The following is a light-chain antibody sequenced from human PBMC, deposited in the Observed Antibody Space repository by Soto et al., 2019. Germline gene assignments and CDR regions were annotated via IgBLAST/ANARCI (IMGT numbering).Light chain of an antibody. CDR3: QVWDSSSPWV. V-gene: IGLV3-21*04. Sequence: SYELTQPPSVSVAPGKTARITCGGNNIGSKSVHWDQQKPGQAPVLVIYYDSDRPSGIPERFSGSNSGNTATLTISRVEAGDEADYYCQVWDSSSPWVFGGGTKLTVL. CDR2: YDS. J-gene: IGLJ3*02. CDR1: NIGSKS.